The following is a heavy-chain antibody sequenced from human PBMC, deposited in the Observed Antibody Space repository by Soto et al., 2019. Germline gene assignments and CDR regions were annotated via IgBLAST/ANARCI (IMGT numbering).Heavy chain of an antibody. D-gene: IGHD1-20*01. CDR2: IIPIFGTA. Sequence: SVKVSCKASGGTFSSYAISWVRQAPGQGLEWMGGIIPIFGTANYAQEFQGRVTITADESTSTAYMELSSLRSEDTAVYYCARFRYIDYYYYYGMDVWGQGTTVTVSS. CDR3: ARFRYIDYYYYYGMDV. V-gene: IGHV1-69*13. J-gene: IGHJ6*02. CDR1: GGTFSSYA.